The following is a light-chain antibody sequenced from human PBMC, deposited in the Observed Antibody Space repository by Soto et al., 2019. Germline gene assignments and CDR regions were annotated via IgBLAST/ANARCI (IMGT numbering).Light chain of an antibody. CDR1: SADVGGYKY. CDR2: DVT. CDR3: SSYSVTNYHYV. J-gene: IGLJ1*01. Sequence: QSALTQPASVSGSPGQSITISCTGTSADVGGYKYVSWLQQHPGKVPKLLIYDVTSRPSGVSNRFSGSKSGNAASLTLSGLQAAYDADYYCSSYSVTNYHYVFRTGTRVPV. V-gene: IGLV2-14*01.